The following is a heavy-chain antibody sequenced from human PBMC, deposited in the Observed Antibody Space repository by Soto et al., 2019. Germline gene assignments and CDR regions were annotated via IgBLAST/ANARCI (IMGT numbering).Heavy chain of an antibody. D-gene: IGHD6-6*01. V-gene: IGHV4-39*02. CDR3: ALSTLAPHWASNWFDP. J-gene: IGHJ5*02. CDR1: GASINNNNYY. CDR2: IYYTGST. Sequence: QLHLRESGPGLVKPSETLSLTCSVSGASINNNNYYWGWIRQPPGKGLEWIANIYYTGSTYYNPSLQSRVSISVDTSNNHFSLRLSSVTAADTAIYYCALSTLAPHWASNWFDPWGQGTLVIVSS.